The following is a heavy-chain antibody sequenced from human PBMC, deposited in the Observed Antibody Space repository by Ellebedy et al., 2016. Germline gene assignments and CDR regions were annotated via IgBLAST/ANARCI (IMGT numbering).Heavy chain of an antibody. V-gene: IGHV4-59*02. CDR2: VFHTGTT. Sequence: SETLSLTCNVFGGSVSNDYWNWIRRPPGKGLEWIGYVFHTGTTNYNPSLKSRVTMSVDTSKSQFSLRLTSVTAADTAVYYCAKWNGGWYAFEVWGQGTMVTVSS. D-gene: IGHD6-19*01. CDR3: AKWNGGWYAFEV. CDR1: GGSVSNDY. J-gene: IGHJ3*01.